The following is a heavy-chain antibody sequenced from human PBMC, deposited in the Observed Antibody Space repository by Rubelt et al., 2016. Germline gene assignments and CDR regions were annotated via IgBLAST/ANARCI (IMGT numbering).Heavy chain of an antibody. CDR3: AREHRVAARPGWFDP. Sequence: QVQLQESGPGLVKPSETLSLTCTVSGGSISSYYWSWIRQPPGKGLEWIGYIYYSGSTNYNPSLKCRVAISVDTSRNQFSLKRSSVTAADTAVYYCAREHRVAARPGWFDPWGQGTLVTVSS. CDR1: GGSISSYY. J-gene: IGHJ5*02. V-gene: IGHV4-59*01. CDR2: IYYSGST. D-gene: IGHD6-6*01.